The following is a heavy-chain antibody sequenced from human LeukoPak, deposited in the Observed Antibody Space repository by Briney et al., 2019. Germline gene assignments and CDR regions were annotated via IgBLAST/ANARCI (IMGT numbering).Heavy chain of an antibody. J-gene: IGHJ4*02. D-gene: IGHD3-10*01. Sequence: SETLSLTCTVSGGSISSYYWSWIRQPAGKGLEWVGRIYTSGSTNYNPSLKSRVTISVDTSKNQFSLKLSSVTAADTAVYYCARYPQSDGSGSYYNSYFDYWGQGTLVTVSS. V-gene: IGHV4-4*07. CDR3: ARYPQSDGSGSYYNSYFDY. CDR2: IYTSGST. CDR1: GGSISSYY.